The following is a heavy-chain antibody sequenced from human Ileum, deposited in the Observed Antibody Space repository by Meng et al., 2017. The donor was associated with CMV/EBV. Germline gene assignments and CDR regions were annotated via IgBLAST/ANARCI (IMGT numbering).Heavy chain of an antibody. CDR1: GFTFSHYA. Sequence: GESLKISCAASGFTFSHYAMHWVRQAPGKGLEWVAVISYDGSNKYYADSVKGRFTISRDNSKNTLYLQMNSLRAEDTAVYYCASPSGTTVTTDVDYWGQGTLVTVSS. D-gene: IGHD4-17*01. CDR2: ISYDGSNK. V-gene: IGHV3-30*04. CDR3: ASPSGTTVTTDVDY. J-gene: IGHJ4*02.